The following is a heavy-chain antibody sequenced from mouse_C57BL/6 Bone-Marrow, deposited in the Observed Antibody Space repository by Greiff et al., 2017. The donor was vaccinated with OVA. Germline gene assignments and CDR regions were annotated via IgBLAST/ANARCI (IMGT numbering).Heavy chain of an antibody. D-gene: IGHD2-3*01. Sequence: EVQLQQSGPELVKPGASVKISCKASGYSFTDYNMNWVKQSNGKSLEWIGVINPNYGTTSYNQKFKGKATLTVDQSSSTAYMQLNSLTSEDSAVYYCARRTIYDGYRVPFAYWGQGTLVTVSA. J-gene: IGHJ3*01. V-gene: IGHV1-39*01. CDR1: GYSFTDYN. CDR3: ARRTIYDGYRVPFAY. CDR2: INPNYGTT.